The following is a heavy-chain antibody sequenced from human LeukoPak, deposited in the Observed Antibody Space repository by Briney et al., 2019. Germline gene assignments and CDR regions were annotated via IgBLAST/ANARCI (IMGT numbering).Heavy chain of an antibody. V-gene: IGHV4-38-2*02. CDR3: ASGKHSNAPYILFDP. CDR2: IYHSGST. CDR1: GYPNSSGFY. D-gene: IGHD4-11*01. Sequence: SDTLSLPCTVSGYPNSSGFYWGWIRQPPGKGLEWMGSIYHSGSTHYNPSLKSRDPISVDTAKIQFSLKLNPGTAADTAVYYCASGKHSNAPYILFDPWGQETLVSVPS. J-gene: IGHJ5*02.